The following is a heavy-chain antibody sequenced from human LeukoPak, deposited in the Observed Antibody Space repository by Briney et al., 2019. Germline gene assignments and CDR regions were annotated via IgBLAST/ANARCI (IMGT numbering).Heavy chain of an antibody. V-gene: IGHV4-34*01. D-gene: IGHD2-15*01. CDR3: ARDRLPGY. J-gene: IGHJ4*02. Sequence: SETLSLTCAVYGGSFSGYYWSWIRQPPGKGLEWIGEINHSGSTNYNPSLKSRVTISVDTSKTQFSLRLSSVTAADSAVYYYARDRLPGYWGQGTLVTVSS. CDR1: GGSFSGYY. CDR2: INHSGST.